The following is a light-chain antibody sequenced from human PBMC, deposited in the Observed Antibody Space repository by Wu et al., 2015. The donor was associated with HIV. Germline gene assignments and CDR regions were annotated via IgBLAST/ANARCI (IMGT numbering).Light chain of an antibody. V-gene: IGKV1-27*01. CDR2: AAS. CDR3: QQYNTYPLT. J-gene: IGKJ4*01. CDR1: QGISNY. Sequence: DIQMTQSPSSLSASVGDRVTITCRASQGISNYLAWYQQKPGKVPKLLIYAASTSQSGVPSRFSGSGSGTEFTLTISSLQPDDFGTYYCQQYNTYPLTFGGGTKVEIK.